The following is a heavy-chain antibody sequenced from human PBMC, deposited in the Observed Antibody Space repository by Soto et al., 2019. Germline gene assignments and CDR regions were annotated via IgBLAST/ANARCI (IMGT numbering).Heavy chain of an antibody. CDR1: GGTFSSYA. D-gene: IGHD6-13*01. Sequence: QVQLVQSGAEVKKPGSSVKVSCKASGGTFSSYAISWVRQAPGQGLEWMGGIIPIFGTANYAQKFQGRVTITADESTSTAHMELSSLRSEDTAVYYCARVSEVAASSYYYYYYGMDVWGQGTTVTVSS. J-gene: IGHJ6*02. V-gene: IGHV1-69*01. CDR2: IIPIFGTA. CDR3: ARVSEVAASSYYYYYYGMDV.